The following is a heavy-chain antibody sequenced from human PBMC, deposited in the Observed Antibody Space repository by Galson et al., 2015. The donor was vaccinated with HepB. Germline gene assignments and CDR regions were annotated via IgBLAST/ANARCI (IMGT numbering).Heavy chain of an antibody. J-gene: IGHJ4*02. CDR1: GFTFSDYY. CDR3: ARDRYYYDSRCCFDY. Sequence: SLRLSCAASGFTFSDYYMSWIRQAPGKGLEWVSYISSSSSYTNYADSVKGRFTISRDNAKNSLYLQMNSLRAEDTAVYYCARDRYYYDSRCCFDYWGQATLVTVSS. D-gene: IGHD3-22*01. V-gene: IGHV3-11*06. CDR2: ISSSSSYT.